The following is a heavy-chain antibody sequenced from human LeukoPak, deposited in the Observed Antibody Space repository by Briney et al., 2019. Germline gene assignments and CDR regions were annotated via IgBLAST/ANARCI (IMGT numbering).Heavy chain of an antibody. CDR2: IYYSGST. CDR1: GGSISSYY. V-gene: IGHV4-59*01. D-gene: IGHD3-10*01. J-gene: IGHJ5*02. Sequence: SETLSLTCTVPGGSISSYYWSWIRQPPGKGLEWIGYIYYSGSTNYKPSLKSRVTISVDTSKNQFSLKLSSVTAADTAVYYCARGGYYGSGNDFRFDPWGQGALVTVSS. CDR3: ARGGYYGSGNDFRFDP.